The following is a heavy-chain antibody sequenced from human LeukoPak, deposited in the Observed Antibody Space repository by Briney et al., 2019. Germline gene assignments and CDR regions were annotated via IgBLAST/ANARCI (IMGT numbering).Heavy chain of an antibody. V-gene: IGHV5-10-1*01. CDR2: IDPSDSYP. CDR1: GYSFTTYW. Sequence: GESLKISCKGSGYSFTTYWISWVRQMPGKGLEWMGRIDPSDSYPNYSPSFQGHVTISADKSISTASLQWSSLKASDTAMYYCARLDNTVVNPLDYWGQGTLVTVSS. J-gene: IGHJ4*02. D-gene: IGHD4-23*01. CDR3: ARLDNTVVNPLDY.